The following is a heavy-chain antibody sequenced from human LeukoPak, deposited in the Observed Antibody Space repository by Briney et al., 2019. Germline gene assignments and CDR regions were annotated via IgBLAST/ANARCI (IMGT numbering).Heavy chain of an antibody. V-gene: IGHV3-7*01. CDR2: IKQGGSEK. CDR3: AREGIAARPLYYYYMDV. D-gene: IGHD6-6*01. J-gene: IGHJ6*03. Sequence: GGSLRLSCAASGFTFRSYWMSWVRQAPGKGLEWVANIKQGGSEKYYVDSVKGRFTISRDNAKNSLYLQMNSLRAEDTAVYYCAREGIAARPLYYYYMDVWGKGTTVTVSS. CDR1: GFTFRSYW.